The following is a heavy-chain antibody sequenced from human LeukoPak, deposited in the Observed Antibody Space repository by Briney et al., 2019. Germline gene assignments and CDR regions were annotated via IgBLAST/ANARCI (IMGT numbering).Heavy chain of an antibody. J-gene: IGHJ3*02. Sequence: SETLSVTCSVFAGSISNYYWSWIRQPPGKGLEWIGYIYYSGSTNYNPSLKSRVTISVDTSKNQFSLKLSSVTAADTAVYYCARGAILRYFDWLHEVNDAFDIWGQGTMVTVSS. CDR1: AGSISNYY. CDR2: IYYSGST. D-gene: IGHD3-9*01. CDR3: ARGAILRYFDWLHEVNDAFDI. V-gene: IGHV4-59*01.